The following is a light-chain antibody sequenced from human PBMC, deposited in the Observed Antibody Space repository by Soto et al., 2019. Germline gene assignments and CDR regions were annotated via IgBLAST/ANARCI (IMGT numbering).Light chain of an antibody. J-gene: IGLJ1*01. CDR1: SSDVGGYNY. V-gene: IGLV2-8*01. Sequence: QSVLTQPPSASGSPGQSVTISCTGTSSDVGGYNYVSWYQQHPGKAPKLMIYEVSKRPSGVPDRFSGSKSGNTASLTVSGLQAEDEADYYCSSYAGSNNPSYVFVTGTKVTVL. CDR3: SSYAGSNNPSYV. CDR2: EVS.